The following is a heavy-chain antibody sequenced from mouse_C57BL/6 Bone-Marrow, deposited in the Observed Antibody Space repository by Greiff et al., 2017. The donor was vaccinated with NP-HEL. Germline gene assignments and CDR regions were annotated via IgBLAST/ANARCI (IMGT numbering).Heavy chain of an antibody. CDR1: GYSFTGYY. V-gene: IGHV1-42*01. D-gene: IGHD2-2*01. Sequence: VQLKESGPELVKPGASVKISCKASGYSFTGYYMNWVKQSPEKSLEWIGEINPSTGGTTYNQKFKAKATLTVDKSSSTAYMQLKSLTSEDSAVYYCARFGWWYFDVWGTGTTVTVSS. CDR3: ARFGWWYFDV. J-gene: IGHJ1*03. CDR2: INPSTGGT.